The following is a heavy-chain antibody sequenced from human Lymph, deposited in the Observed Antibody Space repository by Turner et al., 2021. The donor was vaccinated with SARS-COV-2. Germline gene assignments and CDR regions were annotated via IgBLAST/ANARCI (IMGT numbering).Heavy chain of an antibody. CDR3: ARDLGTYGMDV. Sequence: EVQLVETGGGLIQPGGSLGLSCAASGIIVSRNYMNWVRQAPGKGLEWVSVIYSGGTTYYADSVKGRFTISRDNSKNTLYLQMNSLGVEDTAVYYCARDLGTYGMDVWGQGTTVTVSS. D-gene: IGHD6-13*01. V-gene: IGHV3-53*02. CDR2: IYSGGTT. J-gene: IGHJ6*02. CDR1: GIIVSRNY.